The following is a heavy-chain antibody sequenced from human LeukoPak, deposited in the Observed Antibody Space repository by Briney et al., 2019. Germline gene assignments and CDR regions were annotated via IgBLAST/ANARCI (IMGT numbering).Heavy chain of an antibody. V-gene: IGHV4-61*02. CDR1: GGSISSGSYY. J-gene: IGHJ6*03. Sequence: PSQTLSLTCTVSGGSISSGSYYWSWIRPPAGTGLEWIGRIYTSGSTNYNPSLQSRVTISVDTSKNQLSLKLSSVTAADTAVYYCARDGYYDSSGYRTYYYYYMDVWGKGTTVTISS. D-gene: IGHD3-22*01. CDR3: ARDGYYDSSGYRTYYYYYMDV. CDR2: IYTSGST.